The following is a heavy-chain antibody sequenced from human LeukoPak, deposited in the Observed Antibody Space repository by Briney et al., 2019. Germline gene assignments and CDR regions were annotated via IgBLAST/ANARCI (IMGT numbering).Heavy chain of an antibody. CDR1: GGSVSSGDYY. CDR2: IYYRGTT. J-gene: IGHJ5*02. D-gene: IGHD6-13*01. CDR3: ARHRLYSSSWPLEFDP. Sequence: SETLSLTCTVSGGSVSSGDYYWSWIRQPPGKGLEWIGNIYYRGTTNYSPSLKSRVTISVDTSKNQFSLKLSSVTAADTAVYYCARHRLYSSSWPLEFDPWGQGTPVTVSS. V-gene: IGHV4-30-4*01.